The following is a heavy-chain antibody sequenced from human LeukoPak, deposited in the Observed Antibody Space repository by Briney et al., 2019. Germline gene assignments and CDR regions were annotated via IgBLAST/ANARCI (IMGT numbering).Heavy chain of an antibody. CDR2: IYYSGST. CDR3: ARHMGLGYSYGYPYFDY. J-gene: IGHJ4*02. CDR1: GGSISSYY. D-gene: IGHD5-18*01. V-gene: IGHV4-59*08. Sequence: SETLSLTCTVSGGSISSYYWSWVRQPPGKGLEWIGYIYYSGSTNYNPSLKSRVTISVDTSKNQFSLKLSSVTAADTAVYYCARHMGLGYSYGYPYFDYWGQGTLVTVSS.